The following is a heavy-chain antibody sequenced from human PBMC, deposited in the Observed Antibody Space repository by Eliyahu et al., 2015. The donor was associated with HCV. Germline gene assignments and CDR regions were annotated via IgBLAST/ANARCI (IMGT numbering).Heavy chain of an antibody. V-gene: IGHV4-4*07. Sequence: QVQLQESGPGLVKPSETLSLTCTVSGGSXXXXYWSWIRQPAGKGLXWIGRIYTSGSXNYNPSLKSRVTMSVDTSKNQFSLKLSSVTAADTAVYYCAREFYGITMVQGVTPRFDPWGQGTLVTVSS. CDR3: AREFYGITMVQGVTPRFDP. D-gene: IGHD3-10*01. CDR1: GGSXXXXY. J-gene: IGHJ5*02. CDR2: IYTSGSX.